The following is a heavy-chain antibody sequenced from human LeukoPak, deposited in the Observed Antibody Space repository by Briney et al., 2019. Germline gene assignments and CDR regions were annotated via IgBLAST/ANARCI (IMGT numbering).Heavy chain of an antibody. D-gene: IGHD3-3*01. CDR1: GFTFSSYS. CDR3: ARDPGRFLEGIYYYYYMDV. V-gene: IGHV3-21*01. Sequence: GGSLRLSCAASGFTFSSYSMNWVRQAPGKGLERVSSISSSSSYIYYADSVKGRFTISRDNAKNSLYLQMNSLRAEDTAVYYCARDPGRFLEGIYYYYYMDVWGKGTTVTVSS. CDR2: ISSSSSYI. J-gene: IGHJ6*03.